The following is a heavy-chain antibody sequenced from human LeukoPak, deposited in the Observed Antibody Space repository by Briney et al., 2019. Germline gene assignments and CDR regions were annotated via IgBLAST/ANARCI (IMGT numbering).Heavy chain of an antibody. V-gene: IGHV3-9*01. CDR3: AKDLYSGSYYGFDY. CDR2: ISWNSGSI. D-gene: IGHD1-26*01. CDR1: GFTFDDYA. Sequence: GGSLRLSCAASGFTFDDYAMHWVRQAPGKGLEWVSGISWNSGSIGYADSVKGRFTISRDNAKNSLYLQMNSLRAEDTALYCCAKDLYSGSYYGFDYWGQGTLVTVCS. J-gene: IGHJ4*02.